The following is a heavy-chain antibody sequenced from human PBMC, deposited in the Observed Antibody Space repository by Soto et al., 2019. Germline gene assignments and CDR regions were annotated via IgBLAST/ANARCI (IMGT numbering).Heavy chain of an antibody. V-gene: IGHV4-61*01. CDR1: GGSVSSGSYY. D-gene: IGHD4-17*01. J-gene: IGHJ6*02. CDR2: IYYSGST. Sequence: PSETLSLTCTVSGGSVSSGSYYWSWIRQPPGKGLEWIGYIYYSGSTNYNPSLKSRVTISVDTSKNQFSMKLSSVTAADTAVYYCARASLRNYYYDGMDVWGQGTTVTVSS. CDR3: ARASLRNYYYDGMDV.